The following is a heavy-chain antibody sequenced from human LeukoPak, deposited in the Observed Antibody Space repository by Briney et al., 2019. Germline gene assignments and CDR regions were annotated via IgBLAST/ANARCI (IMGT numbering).Heavy chain of an antibody. CDR3: ARDSPYYYGPGSATYYMDV. V-gene: IGHV4-61*01. CDR1: GGSISSNSYY. Sequence: PSETLSLTCTVSGGSISSNSYYWGWIRQPPGKGLEWIGYIYYSGSTNYNPSLKSRVTISVDTSKSQFSLKLSSVTAADTAVYYCARDSPYYYGPGSATYYMDVWGKGTTVTISS. CDR2: IYYSGST. J-gene: IGHJ6*03. D-gene: IGHD3-10*01.